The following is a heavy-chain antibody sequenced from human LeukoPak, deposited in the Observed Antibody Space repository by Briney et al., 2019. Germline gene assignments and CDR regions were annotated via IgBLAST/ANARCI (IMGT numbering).Heavy chain of an antibody. Sequence: SETLSLTRTVSGGSISSGGYYWSWLRQNPGKGPEWIGYIDYSGSTYYKPSLKSRVRISVDTSKNQFSLKLSSVTAADTAVYYCATVLPAAIYFNLWGRGTQVTVSS. V-gene: IGHV4-31*03. CDR3: ATVLPAAIYFNL. CDR1: GGSISSGGYY. J-gene: IGHJ2*01. CDR2: IDYSGST. D-gene: IGHD2-2*01.